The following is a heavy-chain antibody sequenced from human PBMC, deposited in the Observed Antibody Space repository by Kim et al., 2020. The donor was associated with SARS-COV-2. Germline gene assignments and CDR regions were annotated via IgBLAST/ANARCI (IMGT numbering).Heavy chain of an antibody. V-gene: IGHV4-4*09. Sequence: NPSRKSRVTISVDPSKNPFSLKLSSVTAADTAVYYCAKMYSSSWYNAFDIWGQGTMVTVSS. D-gene: IGHD6-13*01. CDR3: AKMYSSSWYNAFDI. J-gene: IGHJ3*02.